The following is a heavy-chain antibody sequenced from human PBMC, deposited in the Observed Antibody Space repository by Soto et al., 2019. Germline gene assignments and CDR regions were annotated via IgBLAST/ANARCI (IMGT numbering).Heavy chain of an antibody. V-gene: IGHV3-23*01. D-gene: IGHD6-13*01. CDR2: ISGSGAST. Sequence: EVQLLESGGGLVQPGGSLRLSCAASGFTFTNSAMTWVRQGPGKGLEWVSGISGSGASTYYADSVKGRFTVSRDNSKNTLYLQMSRVRAEDTAVYYCAKGLPYSSSWYIFDYWGQGTLVTGSS. CDR3: AKGLPYSSSWYIFDY. J-gene: IGHJ4*02. CDR1: GFTFTNSA.